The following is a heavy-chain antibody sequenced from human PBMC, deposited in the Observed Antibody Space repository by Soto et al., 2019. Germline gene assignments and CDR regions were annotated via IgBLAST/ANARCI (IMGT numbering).Heavy chain of an antibody. CDR2: IYYSGST. V-gene: IGHV4-39*01. CDR1: GGSISSSSYY. D-gene: IGHD6-19*01. CDR3: ARNGIAVAYNWFDP. Sequence: PSETLSLTCTVSGGSISSSSYYWGWIRQPPGKGLEWIGSIYYSGSTYYNPSLKSRVTISVDTSKNQFSLKLSSVTAADTAVYYCARNGIAVAYNWFDPWGQGTLVTSPQ. J-gene: IGHJ5*02.